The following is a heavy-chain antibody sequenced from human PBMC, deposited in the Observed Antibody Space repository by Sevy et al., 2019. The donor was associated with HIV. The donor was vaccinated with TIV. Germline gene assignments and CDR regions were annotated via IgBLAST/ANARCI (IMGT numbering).Heavy chain of an antibody. D-gene: IGHD1-26*01. J-gene: IGHJ4*02. V-gene: IGHV3-7*01. Sequence: GGSLRLSCAASGFIFSTHWMSWVRQAPGKGLEWVANIKEDGSEKSYVVSVKGRFTISRDNAKNSLYLQMSSLRAEDTAVYYCARGGKYPGYWGQGTLVTVSS. CDR3: ARGGKYPGY. CDR1: GFIFSTHW. CDR2: IKEDGSEK.